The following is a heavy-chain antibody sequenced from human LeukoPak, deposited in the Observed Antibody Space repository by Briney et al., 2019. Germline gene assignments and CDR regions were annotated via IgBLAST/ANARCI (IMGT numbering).Heavy chain of an antibody. J-gene: IGHJ4*02. Sequence: PSETLYLTCTVSGGSISSSSYYWGWIRQPPGKGLEWIGSIYYSGSTYYNPSLKSRVTISVDTSKNQFSLKLSSVTAADTAVYYCARRRGYSYGKQYYFDYWGQGTLVTVSS. CDR2: IYYSGST. CDR1: GGSISSSSYY. CDR3: ARRRGYSYGKQYYFDY. V-gene: IGHV4-39*07. D-gene: IGHD5-18*01.